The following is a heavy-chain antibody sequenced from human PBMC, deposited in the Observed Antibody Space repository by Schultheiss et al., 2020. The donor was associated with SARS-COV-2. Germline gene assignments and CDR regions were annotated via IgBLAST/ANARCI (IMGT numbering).Heavy chain of an antibody. CDR2: ITASGGT. V-gene: IGHV4-34*01. CDR1: GGSFSDNY. CDR3: ARGRRAISKLAPNWFDP. J-gene: IGHJ5*02. D-gene: IGHD3-3*01. Sequence: SETLSLICAVYGGSFSDNYWNWIRQPPGKGLEWIGEITASGGTDYNPSLKSRVTISVDTSKYQFSLKLSSVTAADTAVYYCARGRRAISKLAPNWFDPWGQGTLVTVSS.